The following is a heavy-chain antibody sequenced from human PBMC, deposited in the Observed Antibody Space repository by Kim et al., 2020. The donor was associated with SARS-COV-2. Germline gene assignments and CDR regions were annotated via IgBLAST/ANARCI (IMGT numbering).Heavy chain of an antibody. CDR3: AREIVGATDLDY. Sequence: NYEQKLQCRVTITADKSTSTDYRELGSLRSEDTAVYYCAREIVGATDLDYWGQGTLVTVSS. J-gene: IGHJ4*02. V-gene: IGHV1-69*04. D-gene: IGHD1-26*01.